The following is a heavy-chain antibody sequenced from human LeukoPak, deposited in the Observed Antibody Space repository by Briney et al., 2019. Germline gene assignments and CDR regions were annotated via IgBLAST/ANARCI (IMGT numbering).Heavy chain of an antibody. CDR3: ARVCGGDCYPLGFDP. CDR2: IYYSGST. J-gene: IGHJ5*02. CDR1: GGSISSGDYY. V-gene: IGHV4-61*08. Sequence: SETLSLTCTVSGGSISSGDYYWSWIRQPPGKGLEWIGYIYYSGSTNYNPSLKSRVTISVDTSKNKFSLKLRSVTAADTAVYYCARVCGGDCYPLGFDPWGQGTLVTVSS. D-gene: IGHD2-21*02.